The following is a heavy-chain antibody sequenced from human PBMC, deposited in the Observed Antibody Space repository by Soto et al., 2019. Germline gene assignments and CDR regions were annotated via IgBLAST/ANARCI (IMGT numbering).Heavy chain of an antibody. CDR3: ARAGIQLSGGSGFDY. Sequence: QVQLVQSGAEVKKPGASVKVSCKASGYTFTSYGISWVRQAPGQGLEWMGWISAYNGNTNYAQKLQGRGTMXXDXSXITAYMELRSLRSDDTAVYYCARAGIQLSGGSGFDYWGQGTLVTVSS. V-gene: IGHV1-18*01. CDR2: ISAYNGNT. CDR1: GYTFTSYG. J-gene: IGHJ4*02. D-gene: IGHD5-18*01.